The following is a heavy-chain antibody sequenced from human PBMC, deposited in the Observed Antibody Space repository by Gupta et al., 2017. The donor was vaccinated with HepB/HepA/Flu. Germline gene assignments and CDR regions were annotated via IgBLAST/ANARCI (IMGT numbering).Heavy chain of an antibody. D-gene: IGHD1-14*01. Sequence: EVQLLESGGGLVQPGGSLRLSCAASGFTFSSYAMSWVRQAPGKGLEWVSVISPSGGNTYYADSVKGRFTNSRVNSKNPMDLQMNQLRPEDTAVYYCAKVAYNGPHYYYAMDVWGQGTTVTLSS. CDR2: ISPSGGNT. V-gene: IGHV3-23*01. J-gene: IGHJ6*02. CDR1: GFTFSSYA. CDR3: AKVAYNGPHYYYAMDV.